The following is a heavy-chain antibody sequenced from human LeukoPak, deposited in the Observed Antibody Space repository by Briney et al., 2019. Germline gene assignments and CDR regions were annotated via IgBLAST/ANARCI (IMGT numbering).Heavy chain of an antibody. V-gene: IGHV3-30*02. CDR2: TWYDGSNK. D-gene: IGHD5-12*01. J-gene: IGHJ4*02. Sequence: GGSLRLSCAASGITFNAIHWVRQAPGKGLEWVALTWYDGSNKYYADSVKGRFTISRDNSKNTLYLQMNSLRAEDTAVYYCAKSVVATRYLVDYWGQGTLVTVSS. CDR1: GITFNA. CDR3: AKSVVATRYLVDY.